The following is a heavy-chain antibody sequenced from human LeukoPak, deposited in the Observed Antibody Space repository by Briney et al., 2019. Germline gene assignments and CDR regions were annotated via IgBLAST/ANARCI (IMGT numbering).Heavy chain of an antibody. CDR3: ARDRGRDSSGWYYYYYGLDV. CDR1: GDSVSSNSAA. D-gene: IGHD6-19*01. V-gene: IGHV6-1*01. J-gene: IGHJ6*02. CDR2: TYYRSKLYN. Sequence: SQTLSLTCAISGDSVSSNSAAWNWVRQSPSRGLEWLGRTYYRSKLYNDYAVSVKSQITINPDTSKNQFSLQLNSVTPEDTAVYYCARDRGRDSSGWYYYYYGLDVWGQGTTVTVSS.